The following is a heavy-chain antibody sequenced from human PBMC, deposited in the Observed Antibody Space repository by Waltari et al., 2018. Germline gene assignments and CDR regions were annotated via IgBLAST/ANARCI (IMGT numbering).Heavy chain of an antibody. V-gene: IGHV1-18*04. Sequence: QVQLVQSGAAVKKPGASVKVSCKPSGYSFASYGFNWVRQAPGQGLEWVGWIDTSNGNTLYAQKVQGRVTMTTDTSTNTAYMEVRGLRSDDTAVYYCARGAWGQVVDYWGQGTLVTVSS. CDR3: ARGAWGQVVDY. CDR1: GYSFASYG. CDR2: IDTSNGNT. D-gene: IGHD3-16*01. J-gene: IGHJ4*02.